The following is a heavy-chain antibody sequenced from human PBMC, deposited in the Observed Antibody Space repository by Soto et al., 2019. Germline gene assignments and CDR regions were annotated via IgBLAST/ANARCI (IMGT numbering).Heavy chain of an antibody. D-gene: IGHD3-9*01. CDR1: GFTFSSYA. Sequence: SLRLSCAASGFTFSSYAMSWVRQAPGKGLEWVSGISWNSATIGYADSVKGRFTISRDNAKKSLYLQMNNLRTGDTALYYCAKDGRSLRYFDSGYFDLWGRGTLVTVSS. CDR3: AKDGRSLRYFDSGYFDL. CDR2: ISWNSATI. J-gene: IGHJ2*01. V-gene: IGHV3-9*01.